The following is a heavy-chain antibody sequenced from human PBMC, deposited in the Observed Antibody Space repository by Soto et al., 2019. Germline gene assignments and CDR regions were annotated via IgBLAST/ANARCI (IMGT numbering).Heavy chain of an antibody. D-gene: IGHD3-22*01. CDR2: IYFSGTT. J-gene: IGHJ5*02. CDR3: ARRDRSGFSYWLDT. V-gene: IGHV4-31*03. Sequence: SETLSLTCTVSGGSISSGGYYWSWIRQHPGKGLEWIGTIYFSGTTHYNPSLKSRVTISVDTSKSQFSLKLGSVTAADTAVYYCARRDRSGFSYWLDTWGQGTLVTVSS. CDR1: GGSISSGGYY.